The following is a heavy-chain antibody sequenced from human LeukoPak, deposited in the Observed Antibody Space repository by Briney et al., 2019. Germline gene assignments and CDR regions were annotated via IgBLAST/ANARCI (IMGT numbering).Heavy chain of an antibody. CDR2: IYTSGST. CDR1: GGSISSYY. Sequence: SETLSLTCTVSGGSISSYYWSWIRQPAGKGLEWIGRIYTSGSTNYNPSLKSRVTMSVDTSKNQFSLKLSSVTAADTAVYYCARDERWSLYTWDAFDIWGKGKMVTVSS. J-gene: IGHJ3*02. CDR3: ARDERWSLYTWDAFDI. V-gene: IGHV4-4*07. D-gene: IGHD5-24*01.